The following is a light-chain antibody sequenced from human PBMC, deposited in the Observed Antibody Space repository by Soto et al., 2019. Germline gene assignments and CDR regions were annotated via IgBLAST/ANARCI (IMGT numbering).Light chain of an antibody. CDR3: QQYNSYWT. V-gene: IGKV1-5*03. CDR2: NAS. Sequence: DIQMTQSPSTLSASVGDRVTITCRASQSISSWLAWYQQKRGKAPKLLIYNASSLESGVPSRFSGGGSGTEFTLTISRLQPDDFANYYCQQYNSYWTFGQGTKVEIK. CDR1: QSISSW. J-gene: IGKJ1*01.